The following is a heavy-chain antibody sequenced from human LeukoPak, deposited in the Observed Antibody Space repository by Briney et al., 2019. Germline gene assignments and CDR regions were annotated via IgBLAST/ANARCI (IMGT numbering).Heavy chain of an antibody. CDR1: GFTFDDYG. CDR3: ARFAAGGSYYYYMDV. V-gene: IGHV3-20*04. Sequence: GGSLRLSCAASGFTFDDYGMSWVRQAPGKGLEWVSGINWNGGSTGYADSVKGRFTISRDNAKNSLYLLMNSLRADDTAVYYCARFAAGGSYYYYMDVWGKGTTVTVSS. J-gene: IGHJ6*03. D-gene: IGHD6-25*01. CDR2: INWNGGST.